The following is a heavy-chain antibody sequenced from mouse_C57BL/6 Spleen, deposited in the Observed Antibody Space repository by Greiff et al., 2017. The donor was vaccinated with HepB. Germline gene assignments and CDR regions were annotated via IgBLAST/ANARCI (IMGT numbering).Heavy chain of an antibody. D-gene: IGHD2-2*01. CDR2: IYPRSGNT. CDR3: AISRYDGYDGGSCFAY. J-gene: IGHJ3*01. V-gene: IGHV1-81*01. CDR1: GYTFTSYG. Sequence: QVQLQQSGAELARPGASVKLSCKASGYTFTSYGISWVKQRTGQGLEWIGEIYPRSGNTYYNEKFKGKATLTADKSSSTAYMKLRSLTSEDSAVYFCAISRYDGYDGGSCFAYWGQGTLVTVSA.